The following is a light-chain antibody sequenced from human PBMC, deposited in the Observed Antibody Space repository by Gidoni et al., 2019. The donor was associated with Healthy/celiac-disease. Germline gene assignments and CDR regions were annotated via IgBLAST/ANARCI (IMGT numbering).Light chain of an antibody. CDR2: GAS. Sequence: ELVMPQSPATLSVSPGERATLSCMASPSFSRNLAWYQQKPGQAPRLLSYGASTRATGIPARVSGSGSGTEFTLTSSSLQSEDFAVYYCQQAPGYTFGQGTKLEIK. J-gene: IGKJ2*01. CDR1: PSFSRN. V-gene: IGKV3-15*01. CDR3: QQAPGYT.